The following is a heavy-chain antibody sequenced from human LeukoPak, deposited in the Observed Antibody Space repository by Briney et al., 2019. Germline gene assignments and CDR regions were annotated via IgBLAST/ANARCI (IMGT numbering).Heavy chain of an antibody. CDR2: ISWNSGSI. Sequence: GGSLRLSCAASGFTFDDYAMHWVWQAPGKGLEWVSGISWNSGSIGYADSVKGRFTISRDNAKNSLYLQMNSLRAEDTALYYCAKDRRYYDFWSGYYTSTGMDVWGQGTTVTVSS. J-gene: IGHJ6*02. D-gene: IGHD3-3*01. CDR3: AKDRRYYDFWSGYYTSTGMDV. V-gene: IGHV3-9*01. CDR1: GFTFDDYA.